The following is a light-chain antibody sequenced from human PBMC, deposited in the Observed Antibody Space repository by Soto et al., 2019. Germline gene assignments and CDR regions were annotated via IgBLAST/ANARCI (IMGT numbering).Light chain of an antibody. V-gene: IGKV3-15*01. CDR3: QQYNNWPPWT. CDR1: ETVSTN. Sequence: ETVLTQSPATLSVSPGERATLSCRASETVSTNLAWYQQRPGQAPRLLIYDVSTGATGIPARFSGRRSGTEFTLTIDSLQSEDFAIYYCQQYNNWPPWTFGQGTKVDIK. J-gene: IGKJ1*01. CDR2: DVS.